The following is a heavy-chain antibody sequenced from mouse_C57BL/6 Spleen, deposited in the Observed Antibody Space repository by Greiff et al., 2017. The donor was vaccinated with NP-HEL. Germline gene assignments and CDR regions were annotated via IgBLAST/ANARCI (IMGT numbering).Heavy chain of an antibody. J-gene: IGHJ3*01. V-gene: IGHV1-54*01. CDR2: INPGSGGT. CDR1: GYAFTNYL. D-gene: IGHD2-4*01. CDR3: ARGEYDYEGFAY. Sequence: QVQLKQSGAELVRPGTSVKVSCKASGYAFTNYLIEWVKQRPGQGLEWIGVINPGSGGTNYNEKFKGKATLTADKSSSTAYMQLSSLTSEDSAVYFCARGEYDYEGFAYWGQGTLVTVSA.